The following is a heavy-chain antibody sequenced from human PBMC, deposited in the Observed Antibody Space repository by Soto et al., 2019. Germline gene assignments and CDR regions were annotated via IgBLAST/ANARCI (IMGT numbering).Heavy chain of an antibody. CDR3: ARDLPYSSGFDI. CDR1: GYTFTGYY. CDR2: INPNSGGT. V-gene: IGHV1-2*04. D-gene: IGHD6-19*01. Sequence: ASVKVSCKASGYTFTGYYMHWVRQAPGQGLEWMGWINPNSGGTNYAQKFQGWVTMTRDTSISTAYMELSRLRSDDTAVYYCARDLPYSSGFDIWGKGTMVTVSS. J-gene: IGHJ3*02.